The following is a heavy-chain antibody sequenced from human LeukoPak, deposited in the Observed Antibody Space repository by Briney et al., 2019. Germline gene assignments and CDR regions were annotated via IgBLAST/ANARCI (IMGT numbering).Heavy chain of an antibody. J-gene: IGHJ4*02. Sequence: SETLSLTCALSVRSISSGGYPWSWIRRPPGKGLQWIGYIYHKGSLYYNPSLTIRVTITVDRSENQFSLKLRSVTAADTAVYYCCRTVGENDSSGYYYFDYWGQGTLVTVSS. V-gene: IGHV4-30-2*01. CDR2: IYHKGSL. CDR1: VRSISSGGYP. D-gene: IGHD3-22*01. CDR3: CRTVGENDSSGYYYFDY.